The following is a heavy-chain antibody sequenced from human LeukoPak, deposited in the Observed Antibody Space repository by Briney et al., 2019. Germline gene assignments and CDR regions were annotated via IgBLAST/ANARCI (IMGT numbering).Heavy chain of an antibody. CDR2: VKSKRDGGTI. CDR3: TTVGSAWNFDY. D-gene: IGHD6-25*01. Sequence: PGGSLRLSCAASGFTFSNAWMTWVRQAPGKGLEWVARVKSKRDGGTIDYAAPVKGRFTISRDDSKDTLYLRMNSLEIEDAAVYYCTTVGSAWNFDYWGQGTLVTVSS. CDR1: GFTFSNAW. J-gene: IGHJ4*02. V-gene: IGHV3-15*01.